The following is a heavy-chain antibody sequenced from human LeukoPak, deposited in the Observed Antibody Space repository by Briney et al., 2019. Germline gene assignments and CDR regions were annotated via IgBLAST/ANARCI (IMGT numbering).Heavy chain of an antibody. D-gene: IGHD6-19*01. CDR3: AKEIVAGMGFDY. CDR2: ISWNSGSI. J-gene: IGHJ4*02. CDR1: GFTFDDYA. Sequence: GRSLGLSCAASGFTFDDYAMLWVRQAPGKGLEWVSGISWNSGSIGYADSVKGRFTISRDNAKNSLYLQMNSLRAEDTALYYCAKEIVAGMGFDYWGQGTLVTVSS. V-gene: IGHV3-9*01.